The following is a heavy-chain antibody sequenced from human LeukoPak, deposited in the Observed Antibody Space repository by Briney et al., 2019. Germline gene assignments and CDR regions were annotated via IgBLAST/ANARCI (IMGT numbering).Heavy chain of an antibody. V-gene: IGHV3-23*01. CDR1: GLSFSSYA. CDR2: ISGNGGKT. J-gene: IGHJ4*02. CDR3: AKLYYDYVWGSYRYYFFDS. D-gene: IGHD3-16*02. Sequence: GGSLRLSCEGSGLSFSSYAMSWVRQAPGKGLEWVSGISGNGGKTYYADSVKGRLTISRDNSKNTLYLQTNSLRVDDTAAYYCAKLYYDYVWGSYRYYFFDSWGQGTLVTVCS.